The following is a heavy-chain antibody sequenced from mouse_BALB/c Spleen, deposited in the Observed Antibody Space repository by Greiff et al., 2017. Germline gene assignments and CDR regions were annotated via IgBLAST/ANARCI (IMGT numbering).Heavy chain of an antibody. CDR2: INPGSGGT. J-gene: IGHJ3*01. Sequence: VQLQESGAELVRPGTSVKVSCKASGYAFTNYLIEWVKQRPGQGLEWIGVINPGSGGTNYNEKFKGKATLTADKSSSTAYMQLSSLTSDDSAVYFCASYDYDFAYWGQGTLVTVSA. CDR3: ASYDYDFAY. CDR1: GYAFTNYL. D-gene: IGHD2-4*01. V-gene: IGHV1-54*03.